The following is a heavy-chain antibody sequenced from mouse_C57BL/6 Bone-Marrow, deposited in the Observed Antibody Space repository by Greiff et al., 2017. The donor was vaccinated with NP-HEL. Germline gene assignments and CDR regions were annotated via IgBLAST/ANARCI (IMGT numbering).Heavy chain of an antibody. D-gene: IGHD1-1*01. Sequence: QVQLQQPGAELVRPGTSVKLSCKASGYTFTSYWMHWVKQRPGQGLEWIGVIDPSDSYTNYNQKFKGKATLTVDTSSSTAYMQLSSLTSEDSAVDYCARRGYGSDYFDYWGQGTTLTVSS. V-gene: IGHV1-59*01. J-gene: IGHJ2*01. CDR2: IDPSDSYT. CDR1: GYTFTSYW. CDR3: ARRGYGSDYFDY.